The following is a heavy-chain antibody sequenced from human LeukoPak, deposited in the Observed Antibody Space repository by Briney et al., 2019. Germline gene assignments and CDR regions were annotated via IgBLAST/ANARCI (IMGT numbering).Heavy chain of an antibody. J-gene: IGHJ4*02. CDR3: ARGDSAYDLFGHIDY. CDR1: GYTFTGYY. D-gene: IGHD5-12*01. CDR2: IIPIFGTA. Sequence: GASVKVSCKASGYTFTGYYMHWVRQAPGQGPEWMGGIIPIFGTANYAQKFQGRVTITADESTSTAYMELSSLRSEDTAVYYCARGDSAYDLFGHIDYWGQGTLVTVSS. V-gene: IGHV1-69*13.